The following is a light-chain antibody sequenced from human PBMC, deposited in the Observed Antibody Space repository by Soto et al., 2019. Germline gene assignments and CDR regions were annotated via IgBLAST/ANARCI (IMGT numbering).Light chain of an antibody. J-gene: IGKJ1*01. Sequence: EIVMTQSPSTLSVSPGDRATLSCRASQSVSSNLAWYQQQPGQAPRLLIYGASTRETGIPARFSGSGSGTEFTLTISSLQSEDFAVYYCQQYNNWPRTFGQGTKVEIK. CDR1: QSVSSN. V-gene: IGKV3-15*01. CDR3: QQYNNWPRT. CDR2: GAS.